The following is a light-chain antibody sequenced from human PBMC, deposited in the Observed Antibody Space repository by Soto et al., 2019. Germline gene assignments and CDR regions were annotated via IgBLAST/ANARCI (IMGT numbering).Light chain of an antibody. CDR2: GAS. CDR3: QQYHDSWT. V-gene: IGKV3-15*01. Sequence: EIVLTQSPGTLCLSPAQTATLSFRASQSVSANLAWYQQKPGQAPRLLIYGASTRDTGIPARFSGSGSGTEFTLTIHSLQPDDLATYYCQQYHDSWTFGQGTKVDIK. J-gene: IGKJ1*01. CDR1: QSVSAN.